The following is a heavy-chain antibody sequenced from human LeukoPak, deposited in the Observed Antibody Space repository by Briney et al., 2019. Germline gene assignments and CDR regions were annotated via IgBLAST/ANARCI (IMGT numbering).Heavy chain of an antibody. J-gene: IGHJ3*02. V-gene: IGHV4-59*01. CDR3: ARLDGDCIPDAFDI. CDR2: IYYSGST. CDR1: GGSISSYY. Sequence: SETLSLPCTVSGGSISSYYCSWIRQPPGKGLEWIGYIYYSGSTNYNPSLKSRVTISVDTSKNQFSLKLSSVTAADTAVYYCARLDGDCIPDAFDIWGQGTMVTVSS. D-gene: IGHD2-21*02.